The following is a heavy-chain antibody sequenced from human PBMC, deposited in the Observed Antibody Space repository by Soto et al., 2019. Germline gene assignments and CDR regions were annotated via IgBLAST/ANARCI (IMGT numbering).Heavy chain of an antibody. D-gene: IGHD6-13*01. CDR3: ARDMGSSSWLALDL. CDR1: GFTFSSYL. Sequence: QVQLVESGGGVVQPGESLRLSCAASGFTFSSYLMHWVRQAPGKGLEWVAIIYPDGVTQYYGDSVKGRFIISRDNSKSTLYVQMNSLRVEDTAVYFCARDMGSSSWLALDLWGQGTMVTVSS. CDR2: IYPDGVTQ. J-gene: IGHJ3*01. V-gene: IGHV3-33*01.